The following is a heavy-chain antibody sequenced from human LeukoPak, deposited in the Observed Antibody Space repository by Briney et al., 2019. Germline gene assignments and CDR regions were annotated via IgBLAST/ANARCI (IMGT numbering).Heavy chain of an antibody. CDR2: IRSKAYGGTT. D-gene: IGHD2-15*01. CDR1: GLTFGDYA. Sequence: GRSLRLSCTASGLTFGDYAMSWVRQAPGKGLEWVSFIRSKAYGGTTEYAASVKGRFIISRDDSKGIAYLQMNSLKTEDTAVYYCSRVRYCSGRSCYFGAFDIWGQGTMVTVSS. CDR3: SRVRYCSGRSCYFGAFDI. V-gene: IGHV3-49*04. J-gene: IGHJ3*02.